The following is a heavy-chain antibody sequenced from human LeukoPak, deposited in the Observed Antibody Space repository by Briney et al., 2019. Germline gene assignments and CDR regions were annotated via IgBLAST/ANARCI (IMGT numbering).Heavy chain of an antibody. Sequence: SVKVSFKASGGTFSSCAISWVRQAPGQGLEWMGGIIPIFGTANYSQKFQGRVTITADESTSTAYMELSSLRSGDTAVYYCARESHDSSGYYSAHFDYWGQGTLVTVSS. CDR3: ARESHDSSGYYSAHFDY. CDR2: IIPIFGTA. D-gene: IGHD3-22*01. CDR1: GGTFSSCA. J-gene: IGHJ4*02. V-gene: IGHV1-69*13.